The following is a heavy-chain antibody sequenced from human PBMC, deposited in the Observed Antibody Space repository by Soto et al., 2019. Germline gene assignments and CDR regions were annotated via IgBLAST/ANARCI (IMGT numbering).Heavy chain of an antibody. CDR3: ASRVGAVDY. J-gene: IGHJ4*02. D-gene: IGHD3-16*01. CDR1: GFTFSSFI. Sequence: QVQLVESGGGGVQPGRSLRLSCATSGFTFSSFIMHWVRQAPGKGLEWVAVIYHDGLNKYYADSVKGRFTISRDNSKNTLYLQMNSLRVEDTAVYYWASRVGAVDYWGQGTLVTVSS. CDR2: IYHDGLNK. V-gene: IGHV3-33*01.